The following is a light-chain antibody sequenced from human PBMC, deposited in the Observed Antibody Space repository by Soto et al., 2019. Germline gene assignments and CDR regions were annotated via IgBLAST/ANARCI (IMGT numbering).Light chain of an antibody. CDR1: SSYVGGYNY. CDR2: EVS. V-gene: IGLV2-14*01. CDR3: SSHTSYSTRV. Sequence: QSVLTQPASVSGSPGQSIAISCTGTSSYVGGYNYVSWYQQHPGKAPKLMIHEVSNRPSGVSDRFSGSKSGNTASLTISGLQADDEADYYCSSHTSYSTRVFGTGTQLTVL. J-gene: IGLJ1*01.